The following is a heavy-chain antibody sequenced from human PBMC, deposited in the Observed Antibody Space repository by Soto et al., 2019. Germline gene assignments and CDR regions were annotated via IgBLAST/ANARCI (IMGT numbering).Heavy chain of an antibody. CDR3: ARDKITGLFDY. V-gene: IGHV4-34*01. J-gene: IGHJ4*02. Sequence: PSDTLSLTCAVYRGAFSGYYWSWVRQSPGTGLEWIGEINHSGSTNYNPSLKSRVTVSADTSKNQFSLKLSSVTAADTAVYYCARDKITGLFDYWGQGTLVTVSS. CDR1: RGAFSGYY. D-gene: IGHD2-8*02. CDR2: INHSGST.